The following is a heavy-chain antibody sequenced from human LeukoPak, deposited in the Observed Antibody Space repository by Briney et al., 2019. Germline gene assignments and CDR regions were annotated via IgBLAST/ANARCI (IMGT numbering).Heavy chain of an antibody. Sequence: SVKVSFKASGGTFSSYAISWVRQAPGQGLEWMGRIIPILGIANYAQKFQGRVTITADKSTSTAYMELSSLRSEDTAVYYCASDLPDRWLQPNYFDYWGQGTLVTVSS. D-gene: IGHD5-24*01. V-gene: IGHV1-69*04. J-gene: IGHJ4*02. CDR3: ASDLPDRWLQPNYFDY. CDR2: IIPILGIA. CDR1: GGTFSSYA.